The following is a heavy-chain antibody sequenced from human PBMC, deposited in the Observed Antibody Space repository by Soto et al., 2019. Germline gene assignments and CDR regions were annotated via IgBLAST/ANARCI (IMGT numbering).Heavy chain of an antibody. CDR2: ISDRGGST. J-gene: IGHJ5*01. D-gene: IGHD2-2*01. CDR3: LIFCSSTTCRGFDS. V-gene: IGHV3-23*01. CDR1: GFTFSTYA. Sequence: EVQLLESGGGLVQPGGSLRLSCAASGFTFSTYAMNWVRQAPGKGQEWVSGISDRGGSTYFAGSVKGRFTISRDNSKNTLCLQMNSLRADDTAVYYCLIFCSSTTCRGFDSWGQGALVTVSS.